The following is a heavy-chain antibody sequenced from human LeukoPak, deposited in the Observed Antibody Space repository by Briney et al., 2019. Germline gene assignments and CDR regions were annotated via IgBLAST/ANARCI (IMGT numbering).Heavy chain of an antibody. V-gene: IGHV4-61*01. Sequence: SETLSLTCDVSGVSINTCCYYWTWIRQPPGKGLEWIGYKYYSGSTRYNSSLRSRLTISLDTSKNQFSLRLTSVTAADTAVYYCARGRSYGFDFDSWGPGTLVIFSS. CDR3: ARGRSYGFDFDS. CDR2: KYYSGST. CDR1: GVSINTCCYY. D-gene: IGHD5-18*01. J-gene: IGHJ4*02.